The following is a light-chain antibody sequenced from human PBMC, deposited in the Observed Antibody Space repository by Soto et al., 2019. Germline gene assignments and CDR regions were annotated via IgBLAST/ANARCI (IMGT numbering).Light chain of an antibody. CDR3: QQSYSTPLST. CDR1: QSISSY. V-gene: IGKV1-39*01. Sequence: DIQMTQSPSSLSASVGDRITITCRASQSISSYLNWYQQKPGKAPKLLIYAASSLQSGVPSRFSGSGSGTDFPLTISILQPEDFATYYCQQSYSTPLSTFGPGTKVDI. CDR2: AAS. J-gene: IGKJ3*01.